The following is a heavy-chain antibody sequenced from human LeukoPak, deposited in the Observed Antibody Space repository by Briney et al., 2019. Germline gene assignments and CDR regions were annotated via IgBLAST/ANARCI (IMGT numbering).Heavy chain of an antibody. J-gene: IGHJ6*02. V-gene: IGHV4-61*08. CDR1: GGSVSSGDYY. CDR3: ARDDSGSYHQLGV. Sequence: PSETLSLTCTVSGGSVSSGDYYWSWIRQPPGKGLEWIGYIYYSGSTNYNPSLKSRVTISVDTSKNQFSLKLISVTAADTAVYYCARDDSGSYHQLGVWGQGTTVTVSS. CDR2: IYYSGST. D-gene: IGHD1-26*01.